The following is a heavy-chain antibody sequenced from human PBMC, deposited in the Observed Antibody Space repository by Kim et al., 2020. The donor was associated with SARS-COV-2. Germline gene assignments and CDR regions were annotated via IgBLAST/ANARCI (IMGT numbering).Heavy chain of an antibody. Sequence: GGSLRLSCAASGFTFSSYSMHWVRQAPGKGLEWVAVISYDGTNKYYADSVKGRFTISRDNSKNTLYLEMNSLGGAEDTAVYYCARDTKQLWLYGTNFDYWGQGTLVTVSS. V-gene: IGHV3-30*04. J-gene: IGHJ4*02. CDR3: ARDTKQLWLYGTNFDY. D-gene: IGHD5-18*01. CDR1: GFTFSSYS. CDR2: ISYDGTNK.